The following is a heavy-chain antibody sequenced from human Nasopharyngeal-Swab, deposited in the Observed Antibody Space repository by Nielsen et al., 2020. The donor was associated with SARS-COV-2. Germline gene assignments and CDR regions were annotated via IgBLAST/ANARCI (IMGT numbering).Heavy chain of an antibody. CDR2: IYHSGST. J-gene: IGHJ6*02. CDR3: AREDYGDYYGMDV. Sequence: SETLSLTCTVSCYSISSGYYWGWIRQPPGKGLEWIGSIYHSGSTYYNPSLKSRVTISVDTSKNQFSLKLSSVTAADTAVYYCAREDYGDYYGMDVWGQGTTVTVSS. CDR1: CYSISSGYY. D-gene: IGHD4-17*01. V-gene: IGHV4-38-2*02.